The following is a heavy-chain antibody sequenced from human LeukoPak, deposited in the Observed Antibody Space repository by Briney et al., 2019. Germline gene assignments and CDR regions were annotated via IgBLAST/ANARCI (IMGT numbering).Heavy chain of an antibody. Sequence: SETLSLTCTVSGGSINSYCWSWIRQPPGKGLEWIGYIYTSGSTNYNPSLKSRVTISVDTSKNQFSLKLSSVTAADTAVYYCARRPVWRNAFDIWGQGTMVTVSS. CDR2: IYTSGST. J-gene: IGHJ3*02. V-gene: IGHV4-4*09. CDR3: ARRPVWRNAFDI. D-gene: IGHD3-16*01. CDR1: GGSINSYC.